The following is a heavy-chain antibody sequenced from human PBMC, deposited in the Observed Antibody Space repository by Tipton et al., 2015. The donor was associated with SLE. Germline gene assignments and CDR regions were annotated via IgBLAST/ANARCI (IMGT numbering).Heavy chain of an antibody. D-gene: IGHD5-12*01. Sequence: QLVQSGAEVKKTGASVKVSCKASGYSFTTYTITWVRQAPGQGLENMGWISAYNGRTDYAQKLQGRVTMSIDPATDTAYMELRSLTSDDTAVYYCARSIVATTDFDYWGQGTLVTVSS. CDR1: GYSFTTYT. CDR2: ISAYNGRT. CDR3: ARSIVATTDFDY. V-gene: IGHV1-18*04. J-gene: IGHJ4*02.